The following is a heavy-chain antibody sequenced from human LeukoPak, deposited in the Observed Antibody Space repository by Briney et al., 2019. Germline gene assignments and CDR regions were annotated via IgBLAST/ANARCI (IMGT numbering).Heavy chain of an antibody. D-gene: IGHD3-3*01. Sequence: SETLSLTCAVYRGSFSGYYWSWIRQPPGKGLEWIGEINHSGSTNYNPSLKSRVIISVDTSKNQFSLKLSSVTAADTAVYYCARRSYDFWSGEWADYWGQGALVTVSS. J-gene: IGHJ4*02. CDR2: INHSGST. V-gene: IGHV4-34*01. CDR1: RGSFSGYY. CDR3: ARRSYDFWSGEWADY.